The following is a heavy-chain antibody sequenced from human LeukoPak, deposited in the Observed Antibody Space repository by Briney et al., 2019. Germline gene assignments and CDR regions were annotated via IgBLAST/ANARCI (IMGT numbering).Heavy chain of an antibody. D-gene: IGHD6-19*01. CDR3: ASSTLAAVAGTLGDFDY. Sequence: KISCKASGYTFTGYYMHWVRQAPGQGLEWMGRIIPILGIANYAQKFQGRVTITADKSTSTAYMELSSLRSEDTAVYYCASSTLAAVAGTLGDFDYWGQGTLVTVSS. CDR1: GYTFTGYY. CDR2: IIPILGIA. J-gene: IGHJ4*02. V-gene: IGHV1-69*02.